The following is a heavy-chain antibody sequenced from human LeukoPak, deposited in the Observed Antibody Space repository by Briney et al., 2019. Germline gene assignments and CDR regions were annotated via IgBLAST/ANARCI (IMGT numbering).Heavy chain of an antibody. CDR2: FYFTGST. CDR3: VRDRGYGGNSGPFDY. D-gene: IGHD4-23*01. Sequence: SETLSLTCAVYGGSFSGYYWSWIRQPAGKGLDWIGRFYFTGSTNYNPSLKSRVTISVDMSKNQFSLRLSSVAAADTAVYYCVRDRGYGGNSGPFDYWGQGTLVTVSS. J-gene: IGHJ4*02. CDR1: GGSFSGYY. V-gene: IGHV4-59*10.